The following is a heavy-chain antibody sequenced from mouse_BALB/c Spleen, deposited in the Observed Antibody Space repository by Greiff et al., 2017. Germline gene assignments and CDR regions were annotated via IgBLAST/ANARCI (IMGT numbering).Heavy chain of an antibody. CDR3: ARSYGSSPFAY. CDR1: GFNIKDTY. J-gene: IGHJ3*01. CDR2: IDPANGNT. Sequence: EVQLQQSGAELVKPGASVKLSCTASGFNIKDTYMHWVKQRPEQGLEWIGRIDPANGNTKYDPKFQGKATITADTSSNTAYLQLSSLTSEDTAVYYCARSYGSSPFAYWGQGTLVTVSA. V-gene: IGHV14-3*02. D-gene: IGHD1-1*01.